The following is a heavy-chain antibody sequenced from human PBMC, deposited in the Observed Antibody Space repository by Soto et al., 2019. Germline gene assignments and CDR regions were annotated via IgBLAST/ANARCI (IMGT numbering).Heavy chain of an antibody. Sequence: SVKVSCKASGFTFTSSAVQWVRQARGQRLEWIGWIVVGSGNTNYAQKFQERVTITRDMSTSTAYMELSSLRSEDTAVYYCAAVATIFGVVTLTNWFDPWGQGTLVTVSS. CDR3: AAVATIFGVVTLTNWFDP. CDR1: GFTFTSSA. D-gene: IGHD3-3*01. CDR2: IVVGSGNT. V-gene: IGHV1-58*01. J-gene: IGHJ5*02.